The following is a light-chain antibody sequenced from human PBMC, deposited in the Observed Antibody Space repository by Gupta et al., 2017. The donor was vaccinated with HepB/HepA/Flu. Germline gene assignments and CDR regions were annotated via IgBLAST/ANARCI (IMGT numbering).Light chain of an antibody. Sequence: DIQMTQFPSTLSASVGDRVTITCRASQSVNSWLAWYQQRPGKAPKLLIYKASTLESGVPSRFIGSESGTECTLIISSLQPDDFATDYCQQYDNLYPLTFGGGTKVEIK. V-gene: IGKV1-5*03. CDR3: QQYDNLYPLT. CDR2: KAS. J-gene: IGKJ4*01. CDR1: QSVNSW.